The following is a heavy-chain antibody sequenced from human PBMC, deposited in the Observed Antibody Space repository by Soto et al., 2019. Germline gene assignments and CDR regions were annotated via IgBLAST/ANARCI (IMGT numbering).Heavy chain of an antibody. CDR1: GGSISSGGYS. J-gene: IGHJ4*02. CDR3: ARGGATKLDY. D-gene: IGHD5-12*01. Sequence: QLQLQESGSGLVKPSQTLSRTCTVSGGSISSGGYSWSWIRQPPGKGLEWIGYIFHTGSTYYNPSLKSRVTISVDSSNDQFSLKLNPVTAADTAVYYCARGGATKLDYWGQGTLVTVSS. V-gene: IGHV4-30-2*01. CDR2: IFHTGST.